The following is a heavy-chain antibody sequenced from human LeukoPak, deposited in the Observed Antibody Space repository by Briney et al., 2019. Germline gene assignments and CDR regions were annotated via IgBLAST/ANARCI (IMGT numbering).Heavy chain of an antibody. V-gene: IGHV4-59*08. CDR3: ARRYCSSTSCYSSFDY. D-gene: IGHD2-2*01. CDR2: IYYSGST. Sequence: SETLSLTCTVSGGSISSYYWSWIRQPPGKGLEWIGYIYYSGSTNYNPSLKSRVTISVDTSKNQFSLKLSSVTAADTAAYYCARRYCSSTSCYSSFDYWGQGTLVTVSS. CDR1: GGSISSYY. J-gene: IGHJ4*02.